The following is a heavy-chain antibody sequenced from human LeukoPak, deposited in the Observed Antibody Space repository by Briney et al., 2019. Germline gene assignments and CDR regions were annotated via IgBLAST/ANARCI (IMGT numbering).Heavy chain of an antibody. V-gene: IGHV4-59*08. CDR2: ISYSGST. CDR1: GGSISHYY. CDR3: ARGAGRLHYFDY. D-gene: IGHD4-11*01. J-gene: IGHJ4*02. Sequence: SETLSLTCTVPGGSISHYYWSWIRQPPGKGLEWIGFISYSGSTNYNPSLKSRVTISVDTSKNQFSLKLSSVTAADTAVYYCARGAGRLHYFDYWGQGTLVTVSS.